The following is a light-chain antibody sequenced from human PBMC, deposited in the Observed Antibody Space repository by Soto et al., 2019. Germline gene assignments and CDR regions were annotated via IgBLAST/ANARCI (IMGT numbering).Light chain of an antibody. Sequence: DILMTQSPSSLSPSVGDRVTITCQASQDISKYLNWYQQKPGTPPKLLIYHSSNLETGVPSRFSGSGSGTRFILTISSLQPEDIATYFCQQYDSFPRTFGQGTKLDLK. CDR3: QQYDSFPRT. V-gene: IGKV1-33*01. J-gene: IGKJ2*01. CDR1: QDISKY. CDR2: HSS.